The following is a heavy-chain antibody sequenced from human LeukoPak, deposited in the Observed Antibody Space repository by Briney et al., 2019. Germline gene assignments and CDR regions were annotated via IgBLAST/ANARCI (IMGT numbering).Heavy chain of an antibody. CDR3: ARDPDY. J-gene: IGHJ4*02. CDR2: IAISSSTI. CDR1: GFTFSSSA. V-gene: IGHV3-48*01. Sequence: GGSLRLSCAASGFTFSSSAMSWVRQAPGRGLEWVSYIAISSSTIYYADSVRGRFTISRDNAQKSLYLQMNRLRAEDTAVYYCARDPDYWGQGTLVTVSS.